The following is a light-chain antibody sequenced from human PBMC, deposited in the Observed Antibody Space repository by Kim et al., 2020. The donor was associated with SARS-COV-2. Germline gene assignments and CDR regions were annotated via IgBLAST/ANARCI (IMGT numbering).Light chain of an antibody. CDR2: RAS. V-gene: IGKV1-5*03. CDR1: QSIIDW. Sequence: AAVGDNVTITCRASQSIIDWLAWYRQRPGRAPELLFYRASRLLSGVPTRISGSGSGTEFTLTISTLQPDDFATYYCQQYNHYSWTFGQGTKVDIK. CDR3: QQYNHYSWT. J-gene: IGKJ1*01.